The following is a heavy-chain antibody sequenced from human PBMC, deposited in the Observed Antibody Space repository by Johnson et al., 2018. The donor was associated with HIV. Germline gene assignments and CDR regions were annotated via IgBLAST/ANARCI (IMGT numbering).Heavy chain of an antibody. J-gene: IGHJ3*02. V-gene: IGHV3-13*01. CDR3: ARGVVGVLSNAFDI. Sequence: EVQLVESGGGLVQPGGSLRLSCAASGFTFSSYAMSWVRQAPGKGLEWVSPMGSAGDTYYPGSVKGRFTISSENAKNSLYLQMNSLRAEDTAVYYCARGVVGVLSNAFDIWGQGTMVSVSS. D-gene: IGHD1-26*01. CDR1: GFTFSSYA. CDR2: MGSAGDT.